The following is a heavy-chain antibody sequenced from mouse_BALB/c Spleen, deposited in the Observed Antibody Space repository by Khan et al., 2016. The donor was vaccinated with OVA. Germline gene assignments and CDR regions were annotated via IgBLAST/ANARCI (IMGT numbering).Heavy chain of an antibody. J-gene: IGHJ4*01. D-gene: IGHD1-1*01. V-gene: IGHV2-9*02. Sequence: QVQLKQSGPGLVAPSQSLSITCTVSGFSLTSYGVHWVRQPPGKGLEWLGVTWAGGSKNYNSALMSRLSISKDNSKSQVFLKMNSLQTDDTAMDYCAGLYYYGSSGYAMDYWGQGTSVTVSS. CDR1: GFSLTSYG. CDR2: TWAGGSK. CDR3: AGLYYYGSSGYAMDY.